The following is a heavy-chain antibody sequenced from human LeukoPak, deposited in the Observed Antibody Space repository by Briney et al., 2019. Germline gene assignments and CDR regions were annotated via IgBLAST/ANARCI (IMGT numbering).Heavy chain of an antibody. CDR2: IRSNAYGGTI. V-gene: IGHV3-49*05. Sequence: KSGGSLRLSCTASGFTFGDYSMSWFRQAPGKGLEWVGFIRSNAYGGTIKYAASVRGRFTTSTDDTKSITYLQMDRLKTEDTAMYYCTRNQYYDFCCFDYWGQGTLVTVSS. D-gene: IGHD3-3*01. CDR1: GFTFGDYS. J-gene: IGHJ4*02. CDR3: TRNQYYDFCCFDY.